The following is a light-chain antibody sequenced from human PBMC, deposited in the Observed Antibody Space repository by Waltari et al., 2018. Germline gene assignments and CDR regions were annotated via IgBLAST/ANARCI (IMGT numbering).Light chain of an antibody. V-gene: IGKV1-5*01. CDR2: DGS. CDR3: QEYNRFST. J-gene: IGKJ1*01. Sequence: DIQMTQSPSMLSASVGDRVTITCRASQSIRGWLAWYQMKPGLAPKLLIYDGSNLGDGIPSRFSGSGFGTNFTLTINSLQPDDFATYYCQEYNRFSTFGLGTKV. CDR1: QSIRGW.